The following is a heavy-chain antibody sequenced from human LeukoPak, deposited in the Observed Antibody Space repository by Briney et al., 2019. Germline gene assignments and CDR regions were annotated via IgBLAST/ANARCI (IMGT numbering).Heavy chain of an antibody. Sequence: PSETLSLTCTVSGGSISSYYWSWIRQPPGKGLEWIGSIYYSGSTYYNPSLKSRVTISVDTSKNQFSLKLSSVTAADTAVYYCARPYGGGAAIDYWGQGTLVTVSS. CDR2: IYYSGST. CDR3: ARPYGGGAAIDY. J-gene: IGHJ4*02. D-gene: IGHD4-23*01. V-gene: IGHV4-39*01. CDR1: GGSISSYY.